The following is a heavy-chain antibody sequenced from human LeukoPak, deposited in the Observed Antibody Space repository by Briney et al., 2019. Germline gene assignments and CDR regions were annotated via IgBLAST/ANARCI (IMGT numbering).Heavy chain of an antibody. CDR1: GFTLSSYA. J-gene: IGHJ4*02. CDR3: AGGGYSLNY. V-gene: IGHV3-30*03. CDR2: ISYDGSNK. D-gene: IGHD5-18*01. Sequence: PGGSLRLSCTASGFTLSSYAMSWVRQAPGKGLEWVAVISYDGSNKYYADSVKGRFTISRDNSKNTLYLQMNSLRAEDTAVYYCAGGGYSLNYWGQGTLVTVSS.